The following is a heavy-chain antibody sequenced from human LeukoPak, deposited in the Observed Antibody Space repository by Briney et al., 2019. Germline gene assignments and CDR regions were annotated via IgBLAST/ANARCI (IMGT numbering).Heavy chain of an antibody. CDR2: INPNSGGT. J-gene: IGHJ4*02. V-gene: IGHV1-2*02. CDR1: GYTFTGYY. Sequence: ASVKVSCKASGYTFTGYYMHWVRQAPGQGLEWMGWINPNSGGTNYAQKFQGRVTMTRDTSISTAYMVLNRLRSDDTAVYSCAREYYYSSGNYYNRIDYWGQGTLVTVPS. CDR3: AREYYYSSGNYYNRIDY. D-gene: IGHD3-10*01.